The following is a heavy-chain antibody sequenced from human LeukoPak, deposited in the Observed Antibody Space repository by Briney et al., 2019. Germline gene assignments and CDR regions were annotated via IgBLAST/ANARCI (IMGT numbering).Heavy chain of an antibody. V-gene: IGHV3-21*01. CDR3: ARGDAFDI. CDR2: ISSSSSYI. Sequence: GGSLRLSCAASGFTFSSYSMNWVRQAPGKGLEWVSSISSSSSYIYYEDSVKGRFTISRDNAKNSLYLQMNSLRAEDTAVYYCARGDAFDIWGQGTMVTVSS. J-gene: IGHJ3*02. CDR1: GFTFSSYS.